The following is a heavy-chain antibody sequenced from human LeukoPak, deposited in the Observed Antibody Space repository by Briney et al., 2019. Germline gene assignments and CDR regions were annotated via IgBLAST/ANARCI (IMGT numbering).Heavy chain of an antibody. V-gene: IGHV4-39*01. CDR1: GGSISSSSYY. J-gene: IGHJ5*02. CDR2: IYYSGST. Sequence: SEILSLTCIVSGGSISSSSYYWDWIRQSPGKGLEWIGTIYYSGSTDYNPSLKSRVTMSVETSKNQFSLKLSSVTAADTAVYYCARNISTVANGARYNWFDPWGQGTLVTVSS. CDR3: ARNISTVANGARYNWFDP. D-gene: IGHD4-11*01.